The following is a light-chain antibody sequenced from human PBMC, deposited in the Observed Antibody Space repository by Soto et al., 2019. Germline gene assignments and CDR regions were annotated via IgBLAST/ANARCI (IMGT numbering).Light chain of an antibody. CDR3: QQYYTYWHM. Sequence: DIQITQSPCTLSASVGDRVIITCRASQSISDYLAWYQQKPGKAPKLLIYDASNLESGVPSTFSGSGSGTEFTLTISSLQPDDFATYYCQQYYTYWHMFGQGTKVDIK. V-gene: IGKV1-5*01. J-gene: IGKJ1*01. CDR2: DAS. CDR1: QSISDY.